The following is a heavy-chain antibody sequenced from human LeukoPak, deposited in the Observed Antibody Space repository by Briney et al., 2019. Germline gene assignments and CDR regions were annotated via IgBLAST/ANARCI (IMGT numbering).Heavy chain of an antibody. V-gene: IGHV1-24*01. J-gene: IGHJ5*02. Sequence: ASVKVSCKVSGYTLTELSMHWVRQAHGEGLEWIGGFDPEDGETIYAQKFPGRVTMTEDTSTDTAYMELSSLRSEDTAVYYCATVSRDLGWFDPWGQGTLVTVSS. CDR1: GYTLTELS. CDR3: ATVSRDLGWFDP. D-gene: IGHD7-27*01. CDR2: FDPEDGET.